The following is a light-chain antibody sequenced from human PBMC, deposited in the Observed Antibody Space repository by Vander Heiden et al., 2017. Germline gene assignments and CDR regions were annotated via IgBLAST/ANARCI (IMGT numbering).Light chain of an antibody. J-gene: IGKJ4*01. CDR1: QTIGNS. V-gene: IGKV1-39*01. CDR3: QQSYSTPLT. CDR2: AAS. Sequence: DIQMTQSPSSLSASVGDRVTITCRASQTIGNSLNWYQHKVGKAPKTLIFAASNLQNGVPSRFSGSGSGTDFTLTIDNLQSEDFATYYCQQSYSTPLTFGAGTKVQI.